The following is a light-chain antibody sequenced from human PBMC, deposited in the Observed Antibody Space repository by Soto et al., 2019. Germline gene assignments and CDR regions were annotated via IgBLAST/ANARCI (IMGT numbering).Light chain of an antibody. CDR3: QQYHSYPVT. Sequence: DIQMTQSPSSLSASVGDRVTITCRASQGINNYLAWLQQKPGKAPMSLIYAASSLQSGVPSKFSGSGSGTDSTLTISSLQPEDFATYYCQQYHSYPVTLGQGTRLEIK. V-gene: IGKV1-16*02. CDR2: AAS. CDR1: QGINNY. J-gene: IGKJ5*01.